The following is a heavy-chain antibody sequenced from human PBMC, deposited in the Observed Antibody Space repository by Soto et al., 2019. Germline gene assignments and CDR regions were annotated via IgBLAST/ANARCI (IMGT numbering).Heavy chain of an antibody. CDR2: ISDGGDLT. V-gene: IGHV3-23*01. J-gene: IGHJ3*02. Sequence: VQLLESGGGLAQPGGSLRLSCAASGFAFTGHPMSWVRQAPEKGLEWVAGISDGGDLTYNADSVKCRFTISRDNSRNTLYLQMNSLRAEDTAVYYCARRVIGSSRAFDIWGQGTMVTFSS. CDR3: ARRVIGSSRAFDI. D-gene: IGHD3-10*01. CDR1: GFAFTGHP.